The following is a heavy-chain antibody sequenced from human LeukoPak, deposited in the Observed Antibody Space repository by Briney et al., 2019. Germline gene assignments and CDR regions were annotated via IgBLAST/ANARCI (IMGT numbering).Heavy chain of an antibody. Sequence: GSVKLSCAASGYTFSEYTMHWVRQAPGKGLEWVSYFSSSSSTIYYADSVKGRFTITRDNATNSLYMEMNSLRAEDTAVYYCARDGRTSYSSSRYSGHAFDIWGQGTMVTVSS. D-gene: IGHD6-13*01. V-gene: IGHV3-48*04. CDR3: ARDGRTSYSSSRYSGHAFDI. J-gene: IGHJ3*02. CDR1: GYTFSEYT. CDR2: FSSSSSTI.